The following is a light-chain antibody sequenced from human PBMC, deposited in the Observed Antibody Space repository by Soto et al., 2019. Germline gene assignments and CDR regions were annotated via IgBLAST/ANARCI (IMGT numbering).Light chain of an antibody. CDR3: QQCNSYPWT. J-gene: IGKJ1*01. CDR1: ESVSNW. V-gene: IGKV1-5*01. Sequence: DIQLTQSPSTLSASVGDRVSITCRANESVSNWLAWYQQKPGKAPKLLISDASILESGVPSRFSGSGSGTEFTLTISSLQPDDFATYYCQQCNSYPWTFGQGTKVDIK. CDR2: DAS.